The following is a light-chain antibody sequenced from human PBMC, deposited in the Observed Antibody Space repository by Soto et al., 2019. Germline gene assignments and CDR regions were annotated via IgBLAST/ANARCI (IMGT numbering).Light chain of an antibody. CDR3: SSYTSSSTLGL. J-gene: IGLJ2*01. CDR1: SSDVGGYNY. Sequence: QSALTQPASVSGSPRQSITISCTGTSSDVGGYNYVSWYQQHPGKAPKLIIYEVSNRPSGVSHRFSGSKSGNTASLTISGLQAEDEADYYCSSYTSSSTLGLFGGGTKLTVL. V-gene: IGLV2-14*01. CDR2: EVS.